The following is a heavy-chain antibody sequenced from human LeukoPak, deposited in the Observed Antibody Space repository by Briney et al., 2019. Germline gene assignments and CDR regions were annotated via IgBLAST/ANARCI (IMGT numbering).Heavy chain of an antibody. CDR1: GFTFSSYA. D-gene: IGHD5-12*01. J-gene: IGHJ4*02. CDR3: AKDPGGYTGRPKYYFDY. Sequence: GGSLRLSCAASGFTFSSYAMSWVRQAPGKGLEWVSAISGSGGSTYYADSVKGRFTISRDNSKNTLYLQMNSLRAEDTAVYYCAKDPGGYTGRPKYYFDYWGQGTLVAVSS. V-gene: IGHV3-23*01. CDR2: ISGSGGST.